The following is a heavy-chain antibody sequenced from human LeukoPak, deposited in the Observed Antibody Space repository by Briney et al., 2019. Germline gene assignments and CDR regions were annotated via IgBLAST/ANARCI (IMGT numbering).Heavy chain of an antibody. V-gene: IGHV3-30*18. D-gene: IGHD2-15*01. CDR3: AKSEMYCNGGICYPYYYMDV. J-gene: IGHJ6*03. CDR1: GFTFSNYG. CDR2: ISYDGNKK. Sequence: GGSLRPSWAASGFTFSNYGLHGVRPAPGKGLGWVAVISYDGNKKYYADSVKGRFTISRDNSKKTMCLQMKSLRAEDTAVYHCAKSEMYCNGGICYPYYYMDVWGKGTTVTVSS.